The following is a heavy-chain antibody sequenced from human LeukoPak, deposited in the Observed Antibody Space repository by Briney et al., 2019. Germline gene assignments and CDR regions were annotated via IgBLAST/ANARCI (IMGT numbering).Heavy chain of an antibody. CDR1: GGSISSYY. J-gene: IGHJ4*02. CDR3: ARHPNYGDYEGDY. D-gene: IGHD4-17*01. CDR2: IYYSGCT. V-gene: IGHV4-39*01. Sequence: SGTLSLTCTVSGGSISSYYWGWIRQPPGKGLEWIGSIYYSGCTYYNPSLKSRVTISVDTSKNQFSLKLSSVTAADTAVYYCARHPNYGDYEGDYWGQGTLVTVS.